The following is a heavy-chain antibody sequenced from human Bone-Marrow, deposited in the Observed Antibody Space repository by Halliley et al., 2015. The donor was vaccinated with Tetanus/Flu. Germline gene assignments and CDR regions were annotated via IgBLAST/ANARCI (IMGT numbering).Heavy chain of an antibody. CDR2: IKGYGTET. D-gene: IGHD2-15*01. CDR3: ARDRGWQQFDY. V-gene: IGHV3-7*04. Sequence: NIKGYGTETFYVDSGRGRFTVSRDNAKKSLYLQMNSRGVEDTGVYYWARDRGWQQFDYWGQGTLVIVTS. J-gene: IGHJ4*02.